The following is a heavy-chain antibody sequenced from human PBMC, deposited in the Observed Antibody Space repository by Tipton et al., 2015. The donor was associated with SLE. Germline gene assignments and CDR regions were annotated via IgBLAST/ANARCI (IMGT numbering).Heavy chain of an antibody. V-gene: IGHV1-2*06. J-gene: IGHJ4*02. Sequence: QLVQSGAEVKKPGASVNVSCKASGYSFTGYFVHWVRQAPGQGLEWMGRINPKSGVTDYAKNFQGRVTMTRDTSITTAYMELTSLTSDDTAVYYCALRWPDTWTTAYWGQGTLVTVS. CDR1: GYSFTGYF. D-gene: IGHD5-12*01. CDR3: ALRWPDTWTTAY. CDR2: INPKSGVT.